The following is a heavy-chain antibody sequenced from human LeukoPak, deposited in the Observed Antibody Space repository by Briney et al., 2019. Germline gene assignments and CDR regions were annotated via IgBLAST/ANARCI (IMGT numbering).Heavy chain of an antibody. Sequence: GASVKVSCKASGYTFTNYYIHWVRHAPRQGLEWMGIINPTSGSTSYAQKFQGRVTMTRDTSTSTVYMELSGLRSEDTAVYYCARADYAVIRGDYYYYGMDVWGQGTTVTVSS. CDR3: ARADYAVIRGDYYYYGMDV. D-gene: IGHD4/OR15-4a*01. J-gene: IGHJ6*02. CDR2: INPTSGST. CDR1: GYTFTNYY. V-gene: IGHV1-46*01.